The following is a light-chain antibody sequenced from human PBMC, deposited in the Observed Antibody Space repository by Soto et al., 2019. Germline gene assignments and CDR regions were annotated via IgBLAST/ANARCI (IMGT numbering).Light chain of an antibody. CDR2: GAF. CDR1: QSVSYN. Sequence: EIVMTQSPATLYVSPGEKATLSCRASQSVSYNLAWYQQKPGQGPRLLIYGAFTRATGIPARFSGSGSGTELTLTISSLQSEDFAVYYCQQYKNWPPLTFGGGTKVEIK. V-gene: IGKV3-15*01. J-gene: IGKJ4*01. CDR3: QQYKNWPPLT.